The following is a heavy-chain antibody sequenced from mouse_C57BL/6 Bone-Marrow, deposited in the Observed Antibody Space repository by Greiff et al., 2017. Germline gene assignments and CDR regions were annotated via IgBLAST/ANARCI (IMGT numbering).Heavy chain of an antibody. CDR1: GYTFTSYG. Sequence: VQLQQSGAELARPGASVKLSCKASGYTFTSYGISWVKQRTGQGLEWIGEIYPRSGNTYYNEKFKGKATLTADKSSSTAYMELRRLTSEDSAVYFCARGASTMITRVFAYWGQGTLVTVSA. V-gene: IGHV1-81*01. J-gene: IGHJ3*01. CDR2: IYPRSGNT. CDR3: ARGASTMITRVFAY. D-gene: IGHD2-4*01.